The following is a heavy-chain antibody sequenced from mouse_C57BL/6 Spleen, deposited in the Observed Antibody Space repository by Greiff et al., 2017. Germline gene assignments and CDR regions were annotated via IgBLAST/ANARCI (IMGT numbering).Heavy chain of an antibody. CDR1: GYTFTSYW. Sequence: QVQLQQPGAELVKPGASVKLSCKASGYTFTSYWLQWVKQRPGQGLEWIGEIDPSDSYTNYNQKFKGKATLTVDTSSSTAYMQLSSLTSEDSAVYYCASSSLTTVEAMDYWGQGTSVTVSS. CDR2: IDPSDSYT. D-gene: IGHD1-1*01. J-gene: IGHJ4*01. V-gene: IGHV1-50*01. CDR3: ASSSLTTVEAMDY.